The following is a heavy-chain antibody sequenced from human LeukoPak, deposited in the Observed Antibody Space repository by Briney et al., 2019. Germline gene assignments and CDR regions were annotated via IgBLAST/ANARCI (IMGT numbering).Heavy chain of an antibody. J-gene: IGHJ5*02. CDR3: ARARDDYINNWFDP. CDR1: GGSINSYY. Sequence: AETLSLTCIVSGGSINSYYWNWIRQPPGKGLEWIGYVLYSGNTNYNPSLKNRVTISVDASKSQLSLKLSSVTAADTAVYYCARARDDYINNWFDPWGQGTLVTVSS. D-gene: IGHD5-24*01. CDR2: VLYSGNT. V-gene: IGHV4-59*01.